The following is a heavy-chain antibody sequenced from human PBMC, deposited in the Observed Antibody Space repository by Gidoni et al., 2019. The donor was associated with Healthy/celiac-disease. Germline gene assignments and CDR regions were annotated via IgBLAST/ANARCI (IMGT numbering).Heavy chain of an antibody. CDR2: ISYDGSNK. CDR1: GFTFSSYG. CDR3: ARDQASSGWLDY. J-gene: IGHJ4*02. V-gene: IGHV3-30*03. D-gene: IGHD6-19*01. Sequence: QVQLVESGGGVVQPGRSLRLSCAASGFTFSSYGMHWVRQAPGKGLEWVAVISYDGSNKYYADSVKGRFTISRDNSKNTLYLQMNSLRAEDTAVYYCARDQASSGWLDYWGQGTLVTVSS.